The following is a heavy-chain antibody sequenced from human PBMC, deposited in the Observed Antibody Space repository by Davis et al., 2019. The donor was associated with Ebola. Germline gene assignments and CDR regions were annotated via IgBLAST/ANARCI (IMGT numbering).Heavy chain of an antibody. Sequence: PGGSLRLSCAASGFSFSSYAMHWVRQAPGKGLEWVAVISYDGSNKYYADSVKGRFTISRDNSKNTVYLQMNSLRAEDTAVYYCARDSDGDYRNYYYYYGMDVWGQGTTVTVSS. CDR2: ISYDGSNK. V-gene: IGHV3-30-3*01. CDR1: GFSFSSYA. D-gene: IGHD4-17*01. J-gene: IGHJ6*02. CDR3: ARDSDGDYRNYYYYYGMDV.